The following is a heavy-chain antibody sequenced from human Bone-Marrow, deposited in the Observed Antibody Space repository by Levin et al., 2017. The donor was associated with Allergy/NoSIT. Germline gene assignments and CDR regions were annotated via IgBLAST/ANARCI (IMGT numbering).Heavy chain of an antibody. V-gene: IGHV3-15*01. D-gene: IGHD2-15*01. Sequence: GGSLRLSCAASGFNFTNAWMSWVRQAPGKGLEWVGRIKSRNDGGTTDYAAPVKGRFIISKEVSKNTLYLQMNSRKTKDTAVYYCSTEGGHCSGGSCYLLPFYYGMDVWGQGTTVTVSS. CDR3: STEGGHCSGGSCYLLPFYYGMDV. CDR1: GFNFTNAW. J-gene: IGHJ6*02. CDR2: IKSRNDGGTT.